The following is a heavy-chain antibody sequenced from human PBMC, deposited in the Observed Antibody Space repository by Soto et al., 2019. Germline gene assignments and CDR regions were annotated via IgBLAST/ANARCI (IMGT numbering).Heavy chain of an antibody. J-gene: IGHJ5*02. CDR1: GGSISSGGYY. V-gene: IGHV4-31*03. Sequence: QVQLQESGPGLVKPSQTLSLTCTVSGGSISSGGYYWSWIRQHPGKGLEWIGDIYYSGSTYYTPSLKSRVTISVDTSKNQFSLKLSSVTAADTAVYYCARDTLAYCGGDCYSGWFDPWGQGTLVTVSS. CDR2: IYYSGST. CDR3: ARDTLAYCGGDCYSGWFDP. D-gene: IGHD2-21*02.